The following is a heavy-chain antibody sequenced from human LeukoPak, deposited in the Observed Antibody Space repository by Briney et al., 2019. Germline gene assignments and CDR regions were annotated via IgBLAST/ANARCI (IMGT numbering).Heavy chain of an antibody. Sequence: SETLSLTCTVSGGSISSGSYYWSRIRQPAGKGLEWIGRIYTSGSTNYNPSLKSRVTISVDTSKNQFSLKLSSVTAADTAVYYCASGITGTTAAFDIWGQGTMVTASS. J-gene: IGHJ3*02. D-gene: IGHD1-7*01. V-gene: IGHV4-61*02. CDR3: ASGITGTTAAFDI. CDR2: IYTSGST. CDR1: GGSISSGSYY.